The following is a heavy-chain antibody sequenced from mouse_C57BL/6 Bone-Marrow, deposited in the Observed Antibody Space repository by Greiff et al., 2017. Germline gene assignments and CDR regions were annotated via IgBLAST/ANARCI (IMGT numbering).Heavy chain of an antibody. D-gene: IGHD1-1*01. CDR2: IDPENGDT. CDR1: GFNIKDDY. CDR3: TSITTVVPVDY. Sequence: EVQLQQSGAELVRPGASVKLSCTASGFNIKDDYMHWVKQRPEQGLEWIGWIDPENGDTEYASKFQGKATITADTSSNTAYLQLSSLTSEDTAVYYCTSITTVVPVDYWGQGTTLTVSS. V-gene: IGHV14-4*01. J-gene: IGHJ2*01.